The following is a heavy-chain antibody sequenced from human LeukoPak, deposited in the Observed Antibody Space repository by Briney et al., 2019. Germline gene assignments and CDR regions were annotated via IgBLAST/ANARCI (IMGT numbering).Heavy chain of an antibody. J-gene: IGHJ4*02. Sequence: SETLSLTCTVSGGSISSSSYYWGWIRQPPGKGLEWIGSIYYSGSTYYNPSLKSRVTISVDTSKNQFSLKLSSVTAADTAVYYCARRNDFWSGQYFDYWGQGTLVTVSS. CDR1: GGSISSSSYY. D-gene: IGHD3-3*01. CDR3: ARRNDFWSGQYFDY. V-gene: IGHV4-39*01. CDR2: IYYSGST.